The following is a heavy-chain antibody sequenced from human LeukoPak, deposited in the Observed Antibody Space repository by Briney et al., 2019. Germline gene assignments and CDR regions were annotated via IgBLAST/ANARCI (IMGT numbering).Heavy chain of an antibody. V-gene: IGHV3-23*01. CDR3: AKCGDFWSGYYQGY. Sequence: GGSLRLSCAASGFTFSSYAMSWVRQAPGKGLEWVSAISGSGGSTYYADSVKGRFTISRDNSKNTLYLQMNSLRAEDTAVYYCAKCGDFWSGYYQGYWGQGTLVTVSS. CDR2: ISGSGGST. CDR1: GFTFSSYA. J-gene: IGHJ4*02. D-gene: IGHD3-3*01.